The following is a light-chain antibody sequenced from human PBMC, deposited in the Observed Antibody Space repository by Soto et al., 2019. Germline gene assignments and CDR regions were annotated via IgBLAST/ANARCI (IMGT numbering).Light chain of an antibody. CDR3: QQYGSSGT. Sequence: DIVMTQSPDSLAVSLGERATINCKSSQSLLYSSNNNNYLAWYQQKPGQAPRLLIYGASNRATGIPDRFSASGSGTDFTLTISRLEPEDFAVYYCQQYGSSGTFGQGTKVAIK. CDR1: QSLLYSSNNNNY. V-gene: IGKV4-1*01. J-gene: IGKJ1*01. CDR2: GAS.